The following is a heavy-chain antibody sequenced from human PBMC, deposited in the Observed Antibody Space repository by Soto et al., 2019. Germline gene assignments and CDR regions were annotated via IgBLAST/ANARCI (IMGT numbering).Heavy chain of an antibody. CDR1: GGSISSYY. Sequence: SSETLSLTCTVSGGSISSYYWSWIRQPPGKGLEWIGYIYYSGSTNYNPSLKSRVTISVDTSKNQFSLKLSSVTAADTAVYYCARGGGYCSSTSCHPYWYFDLWGRGTLVTVSS. J-gene: IGHJ2*01. D-gene: IGHD2-2*01. CDR3: ARGGGYCSSTSCHPYWYFDL. CDR2: IYYSGST. V-gene: IGHV4-59*01.